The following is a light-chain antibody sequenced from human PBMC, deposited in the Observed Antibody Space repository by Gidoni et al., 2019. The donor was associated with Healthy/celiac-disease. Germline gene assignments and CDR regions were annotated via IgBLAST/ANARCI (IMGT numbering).Light chain of an antibody. Sequence: ELVLTHSPATLSLSPGERATLSCRASQSVSSYLAWYQQKPGQAPRLLLYDASNRATGIPARFSGSGSGTDFTLTISRLEPEDFAVYYCQQRSNWPWTFGQGTKLEIK. CDR1: QSVSSY. J-gene: IGKJ2*01. CDR3: QQRSNWPWT. V-gene: IGKV3-11*01. CDR2: DAS.